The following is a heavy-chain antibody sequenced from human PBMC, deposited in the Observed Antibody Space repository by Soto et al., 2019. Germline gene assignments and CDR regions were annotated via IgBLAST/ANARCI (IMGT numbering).Heavy chain of an antibody. CDR3: AKKVNSGPGSQYFDY. J-gene: IGHJ4*02. CDR2: FRTSGDGGTT. D-gene: IGHD3-10*01. V-gene: IGHV3-23*01. CDR1: GFTSSSYS. Sequence: GGSLRLSCAASGFTSSSYSMSWVRQAPGRGLEWVSGFRTSGDGGTTYYADSVKGRFTISRDNSKNMLFLQMNSLRAEDTAIYYCAKKVNSGPGSQYFDYWGQGTLVTVSS.